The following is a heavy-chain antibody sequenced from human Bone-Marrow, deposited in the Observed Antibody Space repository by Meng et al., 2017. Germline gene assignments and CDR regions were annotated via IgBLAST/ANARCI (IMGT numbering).Heavy chain of an antibody. CDR3: ARGQYFSWWELLPAFWFDP. CDR1: GGSITSRNW. CDR2: IYQSGST. Sequence: QVQLQGSGPGLVRPSGALALIWAVSGGSITSRNWGSWVRQPPGKGLEWIGEIYQSGSTNYNPSLKSRVTISVDKSKNQFSLKLSSVTAADTAVYYCARGQYFSWWELLPAFWFDPWGQGTLVTVSS. V-gene: IGHV4-4*02. J-gene: IGHJ5*02. D-gene: IGHD1-26*01.